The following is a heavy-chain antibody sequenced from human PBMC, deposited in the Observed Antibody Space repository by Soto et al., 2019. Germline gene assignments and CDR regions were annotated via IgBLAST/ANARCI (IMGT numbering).Heavy chain of an antibody. CDR3: AGVRSPSRMVGGMDV. Sequence: QVQLVQSGAEVKKPGSSVKVSCKASGGTFSSYAISWVRQAPGQGLEWMGGIIPIFGTANCAQKFKGRVTITADESTITAYMELSSLRSKDTAVYYCAGVRSPSRMVGGMDVWVQGTTVTVSS. V-gene: IGHV1-69*12. CDR1: GGTFSSYA. CDR2: IIPIFGTA. D-gene: IGHD2-8*01. J-gene: IGHJ6*02.